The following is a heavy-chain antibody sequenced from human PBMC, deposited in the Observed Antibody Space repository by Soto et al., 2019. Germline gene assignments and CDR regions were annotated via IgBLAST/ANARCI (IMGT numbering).Heavy chain of an antibody. CDR2: ISSSGSSI. CDR3: ATEIRAAAVHDAFDI. CDR1: GFTFSSYE. J-gene: IGHJ3*02. Sequence: GGSLRLSCAASGFTFSSYEMNWVRRAPGKGLEWVSYISSSGSSIYYADSVKGRFTISRDNAKNSLYLQMNSLRAEDTAVYYYATEIRAAAVHDAFDIWGQGTMVTVSS. D-gene: IGHD6-13*01. V-gene: IGHV3-48*03.